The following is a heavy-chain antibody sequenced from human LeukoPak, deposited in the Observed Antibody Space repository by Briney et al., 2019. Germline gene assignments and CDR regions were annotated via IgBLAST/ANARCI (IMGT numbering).Heavy chain of an antibody. V-gene: IGHV3-48*03. CDR1: GFTFSSYE. Sequence: PGGSLRLSCAASGFTFSSYEMNWVRQAPGKGLEWVSYISSSGSTIYYADSVKGRFTISRDNSKNSLYLQMNSLRAEDTALYYCAKGGIVATSIDYWGQGTLVTVSS. CDR2: ISSSGSTI. CDR3: AKGGIVATSIDY. J-gene: IGHJ4*02. D-gene: IGHD5-12*01.